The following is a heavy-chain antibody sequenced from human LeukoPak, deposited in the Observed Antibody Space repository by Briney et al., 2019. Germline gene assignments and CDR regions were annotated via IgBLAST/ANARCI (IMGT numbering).Heavy chain of an antibody. V-gene: IGHV3-43*01. CDR3: AKGKASWDSSGWYLGGYYFDY. Sequence: GGSLRLSCAASGFTLDDYAMHWVRQAPGKGLEWVSLISWDGSSTYYADSVKGRFTISRDNSKSSLYLQMNSLRTEDTALYYCAKGKASWDSSGWYLGGYYFDYWGQGTLVTVSS. CDR1: GFTLDDYA. CDR2: ISWDGSST. J-gene: IGHJ4*02. D-gene: IGHD6-19*01.